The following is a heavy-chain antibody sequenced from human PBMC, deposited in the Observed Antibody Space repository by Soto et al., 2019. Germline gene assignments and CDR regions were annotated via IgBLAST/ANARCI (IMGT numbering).Heavy chain of an antibody. D-gene: IGHD6-19*01. CDR1: GGTFSSYA. V-gene: IGHV1-69*13. J-gene: IGHJ6*02. CDR2: IIPIFGTA. CDR3: ARDLGWYHSPYYYYYGLDV. Sequence: GASVKFSCKASGGTFSSYAISWVRQAPGQGLEWMGGIIPIFGTANYAQKFQGRVTITADESTSTAYMELSSLRSEDTAVYYCARDLGWYHSPYYYYYGLDVWGQGTTVTVSS.